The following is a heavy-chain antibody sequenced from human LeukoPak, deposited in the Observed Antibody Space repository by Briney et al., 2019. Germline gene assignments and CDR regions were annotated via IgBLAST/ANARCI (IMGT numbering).Heavy chain of an antibody. D-gene: IGHD3-22*01. CDR3: ARDTYYYDSSTYSQLDY. Sequence: SETLSLTCTVSGVSITSYYWSWIRQPAGKGLEWIGRIHTSGSTNYNPSLKSRVTMSVDTSKNQFSLKLSSVTAADTAVYYCARDTYYYDSSTYSQLDYWGQGTLVTVSS. CDR1: GVSITSYY. CDR2: IHTSGST. J-gene: IGHJ4*02. V-gene: IGHV4-4*07.